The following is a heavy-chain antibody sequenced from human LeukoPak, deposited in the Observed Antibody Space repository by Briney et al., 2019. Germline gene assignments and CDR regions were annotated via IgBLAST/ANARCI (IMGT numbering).Heavy chain of an antibody. D-gene: IGHD3-22*01. Sequence: GGSLRLSCAASGFTFSDYDMSWIRQAPGKGLEWVSYISSSGSTIYYADSVKGRFTISRDNAKNSLYLQMNSLRAEDAAVYYCARGAHYYDSSGPPIGYWGQGTLVTVSS. CDR3: ARGAHYYDSSGPPIGY. CDR1: GFTFSDYD. J-gene: IGHJ4*02. V-gene: IGHV3-11*04. CDR2: ISSSGSTI.